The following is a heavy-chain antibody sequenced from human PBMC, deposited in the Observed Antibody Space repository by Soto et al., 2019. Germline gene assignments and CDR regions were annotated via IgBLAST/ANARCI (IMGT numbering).Heavy chain of an antibody. CDR3: AREGGYNGNYVDRYYYGMDV. V-gene: IGHV4-30-4*01. D-gene: IGHD1-7*01. Sequence: PSATLSLTCTVCRCSISSGDYYWTWIRQPPWKGLEWIGYIYYSGSTYYNPSLKSRVTISVDTSKNQFSLKLSSVTAADTAVYYCAREGGYNGNYVDRYYYGMDVWGQGTTVT. CDR2: IYYSGST. CDR1: RCSISSGDYY. J-gene: IGHJ6*02.